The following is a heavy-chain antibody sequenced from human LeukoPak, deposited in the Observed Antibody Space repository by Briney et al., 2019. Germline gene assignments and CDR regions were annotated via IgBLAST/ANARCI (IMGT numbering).Heavy chain of an antibody. V-gene: IGHV4-39*01. D-gene: IGHD1-26*01. J-gene: IGHJ3*02. CDR2: IGSSGNT. Sequence: SETLSLTCSVSAGSISGDYYWAWVRQPPGQGLELIASIGSSGNTFYNPSLRSRVAISVDTSKNQFSLNLNSVTAADSAVFYCARHGSASTYPIRAFGIWGQGTMVTVSS. CDR3: ARHGSASTYPIRAFGI. CDR1: AGSISGDYY.